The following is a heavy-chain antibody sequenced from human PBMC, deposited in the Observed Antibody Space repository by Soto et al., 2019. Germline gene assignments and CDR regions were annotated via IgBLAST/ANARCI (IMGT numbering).Heavy chain of an antibody. V-gene: IGHV3-64D*08. CDR1: GFTFSSYA. D-gene: IGHD3-22*01. J-gene: IGHJ4*02. Sequence: GGSLRLSCSASGFTFSSYAMHWVRQAPGKGLEYVSAISSNGGSTYYADSVKGRFTISRDNSKNTLYLQMSSLRAEDTAVYYCVKDRGGYDSSGYSVYYFDYWGQGTLVTVSS. CDR2: ISSNGGST. CDR3: VKDRGGYDSSGYSVYYFDY.